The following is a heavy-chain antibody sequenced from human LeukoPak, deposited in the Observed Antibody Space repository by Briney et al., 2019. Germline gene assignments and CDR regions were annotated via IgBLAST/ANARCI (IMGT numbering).Heavy chain of an antibody. J-gene: IGHJ5*02. V-gene: IGHV1-69*05. D-gene: IGHD1-26*01. Sequence: AASVKVSCKASGGTFSSYAISWVRQAPGQGLEWMGRIIPIFGTANYAQKFQGRVTITTDESTSTAYIELSSLRSEDTAVYYCARDSNSGSYFGYNWFDPWGQGTLVTVSS. CDR3: ARDSNSGSYFGYNWFDP. CDR1: GGTFSSYA. CDR2: IIPIFGTA.